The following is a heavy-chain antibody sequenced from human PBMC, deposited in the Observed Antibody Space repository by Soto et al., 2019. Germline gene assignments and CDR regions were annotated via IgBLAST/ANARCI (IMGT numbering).Heavy chain of an antibody. J-gene: IGHJ4*02. CDR1: GFTVSSNY. Sequence: EVQMVESGGGLIQPGGSLRLSCTAFGFTVSSNYMTWVRQAPGKGLERVSVIYSGGSTYYADSVKGRFTISRDNSRNTLYLLMNSLRAEDTAVYYCARGFPSMAYYGEYYFDKWGQGTLVTVSS. CDR3: ARGFPSMAYYGEYYFDK. V-gene: IGHV3-53*01. D-gene: IGHD3-10*01. CDR2: IYSGGST.